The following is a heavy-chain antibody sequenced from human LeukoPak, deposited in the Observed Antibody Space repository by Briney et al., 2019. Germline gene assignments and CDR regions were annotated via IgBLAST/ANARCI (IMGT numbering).Heavy chain of an antibody. CDR3: ARRGYDILTGYYI. CDR1: GYSISSGYY. V-gene: IGHV4-38-2*02. Sequence: PSETLSLTCTVSGYSISSGYYWGWIRQPPGKGLEWIGSIYHSGSTYYNPSLKSRVTISVDTSKNQFSLKLSSVTAADTAVYYCARRGYDILTGYYIWGQGTLVTVSS. D-gene: IGHD3-9*01. J-gene: IGHJ4*02. CDR2: IYHSGST.